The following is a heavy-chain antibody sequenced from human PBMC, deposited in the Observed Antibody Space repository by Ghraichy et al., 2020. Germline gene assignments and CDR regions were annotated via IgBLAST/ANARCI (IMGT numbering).Heavy chain of an antibody. J-gene: IGHJ4*02. CDR1: GFTVSSNY. CDR3: ATLGAYYYDSSGYYYFDY. V-gene: IGHV3-53*01. D-gene: IGHD3-22*01. Sequence: GGSLRLSCAASGFTVSSNYMSWVRQAPGKGLEWVSVIYSGGSTYYADSVKGRFTISRDNSKNTLYLQMNSLRAEDTAVYYCATLGAYYYDSSGYYYFDYWGQGTLVTVSS. CDR2: IYSGGST.